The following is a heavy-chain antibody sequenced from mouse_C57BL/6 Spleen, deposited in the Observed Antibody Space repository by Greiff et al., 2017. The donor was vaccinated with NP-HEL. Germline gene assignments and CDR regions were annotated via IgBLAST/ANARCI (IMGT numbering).Heavy chain of an antibody. Sequence: VQLVESGAELVRPGASVTLSCKASGYTFTDYEMHWVKQTPVHGLEWIGAIDPETGGTAYNQKFKGKAILTADKSSSTAYMELRSLTSEDSAVYYCTRGFSWFAYWGQGTLVTVSA. CDR2: IDPETGGT. V-gene: IGHV1-15*01. CDR3: TRGFSWFAY. J-gene: IGHJ3*01. CDR1: GYTFTDYE.